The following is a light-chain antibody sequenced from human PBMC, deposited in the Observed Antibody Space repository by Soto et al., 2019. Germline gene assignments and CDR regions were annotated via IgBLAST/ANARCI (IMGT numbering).Light chain of an antibody. V-gene: IGLV1-44*01. CDR1: RSNIGSNT. CDR3: ASWDDMLSGPV. CDR2: RTD. J-gene: IGLJ2*01. Sequence: QSVLTQPPSASGAPGQRVTISCSGSRSNIGSNTVHWYQQFPGTAPKLLVYRTDHRPSGVPDRFSGSKSGTSASQAISGLQSEDESYYYCASWDDMLSGPVLGGGTKLTVL.